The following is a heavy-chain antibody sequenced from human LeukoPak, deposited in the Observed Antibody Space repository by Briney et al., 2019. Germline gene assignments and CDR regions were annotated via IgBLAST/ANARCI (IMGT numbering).Heavy chain of an antibody. V-gene: IGHV3-11*04. D-gene: IGHD4-17*01. CDR1: GFTFEDYY. CDR3: ARDHDYGDYDL. CDR2: ISSSGISI. Sequence: GGSLRLPCAASGFTFEDYYMSWVRQAPGKGPEWVSYISSSGISIFYADSVKGRFTISRDNTKKLVSLEMNSLRAEDTAVYYCARDHDYGDYDLWGQGTLVIVSS. J-gene: IGHJ5*02.